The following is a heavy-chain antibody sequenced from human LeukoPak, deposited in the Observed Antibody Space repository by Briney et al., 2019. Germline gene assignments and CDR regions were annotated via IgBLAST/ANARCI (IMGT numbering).Heavy chain of an antibody. CDR3: ATTTVGYSSGRYPGWPADC. CDR2: ICGSGGCT. Sequence: QPGGSLRLSCAAFGFTFNTYAIYWVRQAPGKGLEWVSGICGSGGCTYYAYSVKGRFTISRDNSKNMVYLQMNSLTADDTAVYYCATTTVGYSSGRYPGWPADCWGQGTLVTVSP. CDR1: GFTFNTYA. J-gene: IGHJ4*02. D-gene: IGHD6-19*01. V-gene: IGHV3-23*01.